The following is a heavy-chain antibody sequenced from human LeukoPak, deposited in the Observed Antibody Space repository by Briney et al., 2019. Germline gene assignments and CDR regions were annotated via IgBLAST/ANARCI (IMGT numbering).Heavy chain of an antibody. D-gene: IGHD3-16*02. J-gene: IGHJ4*02. Sequence: GASVKVSCKASGYTFTSYGISWVRQAPGQGLEWMGWISAYNGNTNYAQKLQGRVTMTTDTSTSTAYMELRSLRSDDTAVYYCARAGHDYVWGSYRYGDYWGQGTLVTVSP. CDR2: ISAYNGNT. V-gene: IGHV1-18*01. CDR1: GYTFTSYG. CDR3: ARAGHDYVWGSYRYGDY.